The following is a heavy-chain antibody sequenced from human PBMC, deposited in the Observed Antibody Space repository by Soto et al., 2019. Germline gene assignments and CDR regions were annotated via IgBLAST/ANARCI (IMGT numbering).Heavy chain of an antibody. J-gene: IGHJ4*02. V-gene: IGHV3-48*02. D-gene: IGHD3-22*01. CDR1: GFTVSSYS. CDR3: ARFYYDSSGYWDY. Sequence: GGSLRLSCAASGFTVSSYSMNWVRQAPGKGLEWVSYISSSSSTIYYADSVKGRFTISRDNAKNSLYLQMNSLRDEDTAVYYCARFYYDSSGYWDYWGQGTLVTVSS. CDR2: ISSSSSTI.